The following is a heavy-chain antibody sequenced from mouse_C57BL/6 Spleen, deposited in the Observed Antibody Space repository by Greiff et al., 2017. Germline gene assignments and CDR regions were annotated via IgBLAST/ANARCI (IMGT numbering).Heavy chain of an antibody. Sequence: DVKLVESGGDLVKPGGSLKLSCAASGFTFSSYGMSWVRQTPDKRLEWVATISSGGSYTYYPDSVKGRFTISRDNAKNTLYLQMSSLKSEDTAMYYCARWNYGSSYAMDYWGQGTSVTVSS. D-gene: IGHD1-1*01. CDR2: ISSGGSYT. V-gene: IGHV5-6*02. J-gene: IGHJ4*01. CDR1: GFTFSSYG. CDR3: ARWNYGSSYAMDY.